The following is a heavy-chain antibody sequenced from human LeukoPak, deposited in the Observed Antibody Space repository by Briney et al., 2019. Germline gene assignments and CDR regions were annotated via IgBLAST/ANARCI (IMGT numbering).Heavy chain of an antibody. Sequence: PSETLSLTCTVSGGSISSYYWSWIRQPPGKGLEWIGYIYYSGSTNYNPSLRSRVTISVDTSKNQFSLKLSSVTAADTAVYYCARVWYDSSGYYHPFDCWDQGTLVTVSS. J-gene: IGHJ4*02. CDR1: GGSISSYY. V-gene: IGHV4-59*01. CDR3: ARVWYDSSGYYHPFDC. D-gene: IGHD3-22*01. CDR2: IYYSGST.